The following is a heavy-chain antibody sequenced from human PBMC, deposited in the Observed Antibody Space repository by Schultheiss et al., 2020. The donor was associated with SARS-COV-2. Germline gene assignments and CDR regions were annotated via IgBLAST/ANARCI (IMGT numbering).Heavy chain of an antibody. D-gene: IGHD4-17*01. CDR2: ISGSGGST. V-gene: IGHV3-23*01. CDR3: ASLVTTRISSSYYAMDV. J-gene: IGHJ6*02. Sequence: GGSLRLSCAASGFTFSSYAMSWVRQAPGKGLEWVSAISGSGGSTYYADSVKGRFTISRDSANNSLHLQMNSLTAEDTAVYYCASLVTTRISSSYYAMDVWGQGTTVTVSS. CDR1: GFTFSSYA.